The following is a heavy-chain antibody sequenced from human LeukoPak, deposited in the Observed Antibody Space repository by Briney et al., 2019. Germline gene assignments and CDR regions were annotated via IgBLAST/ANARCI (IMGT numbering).Heavy chain of an antibody. CDR3: ARLSTTSRHWLAAFHI. CDR2: IDPNSGGT. Sequence: ASVTVSCKASGYTFTYYYMQWVRQAPGQGLEWMGWIDPNSGGTKYAQKFHGRVTMPRDTSISTAYMELSRLRSDDTAVYYCARLSTTSRHWLAAFHIWGQGTMGTVS. D-gene: IGHD6-19*01. CDR1: GYTFTYYY. V-gene: IGHV1-2*02. J-gene: IGHJ3*02.